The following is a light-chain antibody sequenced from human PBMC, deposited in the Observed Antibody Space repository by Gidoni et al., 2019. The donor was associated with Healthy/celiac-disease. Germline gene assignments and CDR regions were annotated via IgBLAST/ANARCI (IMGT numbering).Light chain of an antibody. Sequence: EIVLTQSPATLSLSPGERATLSCRASQSVSSYLAWYQQKPGQAPRLLIYDASNRATGIPARLSGSGSGTDFTLTISSLEPEDFAVYYCQQRSNGYTFGQGTKLEIK. V-gene: IGKV3-11*01. J-gene: IGKJ2*01. CDR2: DAS. CDR1: QSVSSY. CDR3: QQRSNGYT.